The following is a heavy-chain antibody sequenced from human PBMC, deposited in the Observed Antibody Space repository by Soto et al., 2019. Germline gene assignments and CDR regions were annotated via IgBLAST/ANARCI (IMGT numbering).Heavy chain of an antibody. V-gene: IGHV3-21*01. J-gene: IGHJ4*02. CDR3: ARDGYCSSTSCAYYFDY. CDR2: IGSSSYI. D-gene: IGHD2-2*03. Sequence: GGSLRLSCAASGFTFSSYSMNWVRQAPGKGLEWVSSIGSSSYIYYADSVKGRFTISRDNPKNSLYLQMNSLRAEDTAVYYCARDGYCSSTSCAYYFDYWGQGILVTVSS. CDR1: GFTFSSYS.